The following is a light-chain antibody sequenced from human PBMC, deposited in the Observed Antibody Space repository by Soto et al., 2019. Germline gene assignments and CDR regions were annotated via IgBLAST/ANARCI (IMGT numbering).Light chain of an antibody. Sequence: QSVLTQPPSASGTPGQRVTISCSGGSSNIGSNTVNWYQHLPGTAPKLLIYSNNQRPSGVPDRFSGSMSGTSAYLAISGLQSEDEADYYCAAWDDSLNGPVFGGGTKLTVL. CDR1: SSNIGSNT. CDR3: AAWDDSLNGPV. CDR2: SNN. V-gene: IGLV1-44*01. J-gene: IGLJ2*01.